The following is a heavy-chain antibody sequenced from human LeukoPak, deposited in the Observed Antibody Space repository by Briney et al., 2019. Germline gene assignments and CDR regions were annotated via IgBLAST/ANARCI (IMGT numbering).Heavy chain of an antibody. D-gene: IGHD2-2*01. Sequence: PGGSLRLSCAASGFTFSSYSMNWVRQAPGKGLEWVSSISSSSSYIYYADSVKGRFTISRDNAKNSLYLQMNSLRAEDTAVYYCARDEGQRPAVVPAAMSYYYGMDVWGQGTTVTVSS. CDR2: ISSSSSYI. CDR1: GFTFSSYS. V-gene: IGHV3-21*01. CDR3: ARDEGQRPAVVPAAMSYYYGMDV. J-gene: IGHJ6*02.